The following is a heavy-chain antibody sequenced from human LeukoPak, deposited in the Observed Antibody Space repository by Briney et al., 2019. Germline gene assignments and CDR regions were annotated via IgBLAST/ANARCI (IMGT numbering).Heavy chain of an antibody. CDR2: FNPKSGDK. D-gene: IGHD6-13*01. J-gene: IGHJ4*02. Sequence: GASVKVSCKASGHMFTDYFMHWVRQAPGQGPEWMGWFNPKSGDKNYAQQFQGRVTMTRDTSINTAYMEMSGLTSDDTAVYYCARAQLLTAPAGTFADNWGQGTLVTVSS. V-gene: IGHV1-2*02. CDR3: ARAQLLTAPAGTFADN. CDR1: GHMFTDYF.